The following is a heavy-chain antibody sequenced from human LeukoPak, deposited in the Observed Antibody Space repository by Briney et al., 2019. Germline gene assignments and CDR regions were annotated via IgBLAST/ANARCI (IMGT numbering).Heavy chain of an antibody. CDR2: IKQDGSKK. CDR3: ARVNPLLAPGTFDI. J-gene: IGHJ3*02. Sequence: GGSPRLSCAASDFSFGDYWMTWVRQAPGRGLAWVANIKQDGSKKYYGDSVKGRFTISRDNAKNLLYLQLNNLRGEDTAVYYCARVNPLLAPGTFDIWGQGTMVVVSS. V-gene: IGHV3-7*01. CDR1: DFSFGDYW. D-gene: IGHD6-13*01.